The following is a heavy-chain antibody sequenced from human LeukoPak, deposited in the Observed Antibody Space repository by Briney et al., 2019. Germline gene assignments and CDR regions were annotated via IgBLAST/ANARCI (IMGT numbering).Heavy chain of an antibody. CDR3: ARVRPTPYGTLNWFDP. CDR2: IYYSGST. CDR1: GGSISSSSYY. J-gene: IGHJ5*01. Sequence: SETLSLTCTVSGGSISSSSYYWGWIRQPPGKGLEWIGSIYYSGSTYYNPTLKSRVTISVDTSKNLFSLNLTSVTAADAAVYYCARVRPTPYGTLNWFDPWGQGTLVTVSS. D-gene: IGHD3-10*01. V-gene: IGHV4-39*07.